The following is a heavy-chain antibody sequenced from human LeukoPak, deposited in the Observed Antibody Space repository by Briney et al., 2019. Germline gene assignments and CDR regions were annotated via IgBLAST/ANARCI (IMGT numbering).Heavy chain of an antibody. J-gene: IGHJ4*02. V-gene: IGHV4-59*01. D-gene: IGHD3-22*01. CDR3: ARNYDSSGYTAFGY. CDR2: IYSSGST. Sequence: SETLSLTCTVSGGSISGYYWSWIRQPPGKGLEWIGHIYSSGSTKYNPSLKSRVTISVDMSKNQFSLKLSSVTAADTAVYYCARNYDSSGYTAFGYWGRGTLLTVSS. CDR1: GGSISGYY.